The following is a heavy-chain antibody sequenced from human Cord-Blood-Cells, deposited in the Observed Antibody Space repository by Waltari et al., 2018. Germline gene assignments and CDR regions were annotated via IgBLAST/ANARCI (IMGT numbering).Heavy chain of an antibody. V-gene: IGHV4-34*01. CDR2: INHSAST. CDR1: GGSVRGDD. Sequence: QVQLQQWGGGLVKPSETLARTWAGDGGSVRGDDWRGIGEPPGKGLEWMGEINHSASTTYNPSLKSRVTISVATSKNQCSLKLSSVTAAVTAVYYCARTRGYGSGSYYFDYWGQGTLVTVSS. J-gene: IGHJ4*02. CDR3: ARTRGYGSGSYYFDY. D-gene: IGHD3-10*01.